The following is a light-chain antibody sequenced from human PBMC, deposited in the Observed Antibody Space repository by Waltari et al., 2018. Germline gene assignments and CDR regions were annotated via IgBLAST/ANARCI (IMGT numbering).Light chain of an antibody. V-gene: IGKV1-5*01. CDR3: QQYDRYSAWT. Sequence: DIQMTQSPSTLSASVGHRATITCRASQSVTRYLAWYQQKPGKAPKVLIWDVSSLERGVPSRFSGSGSGTEFTLTISSLQPDDFATYYCQQYDRYSAWTFGQGTKVEIK. CDR1: QSVTRY. J-gene: IGKJ1*01. CDR2: DVS.